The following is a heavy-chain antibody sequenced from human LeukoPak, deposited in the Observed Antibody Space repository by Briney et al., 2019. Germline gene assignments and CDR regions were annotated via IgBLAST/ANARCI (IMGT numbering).Heavy chain of an antibody. V-gene: IGHV4-34*01. CDR2: INHSGST. D-gene: IGHD4-17*01. J-gene: IGHJ5*02. CDR3: ASLTVTRYDP. Sequence: SETLSLTCAVYGGSFSGYYWSWIRQPPGKGLEWIGEINHSGSTNYNPSLKSRVTISVDTSKNQFSLKLSSVTAADTAVYYCASLTVTRYDPWGQGTLVNVSS. CDR1: GGSFSGYY.